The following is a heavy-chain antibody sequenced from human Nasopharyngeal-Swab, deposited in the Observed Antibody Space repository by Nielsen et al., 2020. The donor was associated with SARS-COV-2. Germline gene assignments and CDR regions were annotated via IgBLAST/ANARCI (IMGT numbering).Heavy chain of an antibody. CDR3: ATASPIVGADNWFDP. CDR1: GYTLTELS. J-gene: IGHJ5*02. Sequence: ASVKVSGKASGYTLTELSMHWVRHAPGKGLEWMGGFDPEDGETIYAQKFQGRVTMTEDTSTDTAYMELSSLISEDTAVYYCATASPIVGADNWFDPWGQGTLVTVSS. CDR2: FDPEDGET. D-gene: IGHD1-26*01. V-gene: IGHV1-24*01.